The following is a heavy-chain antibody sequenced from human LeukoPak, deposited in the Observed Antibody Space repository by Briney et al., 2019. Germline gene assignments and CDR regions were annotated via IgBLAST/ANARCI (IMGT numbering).Heavy chain of an antibody. CDR1: GFTFSNAW. J-gene: IGHJ4*02. CDR3: STVWLNGDYNY. Sequence: PGGSLRLSCAASGFTFSNAWMSWVRQAPGKGLEWVGRIKSKTDGGTTDYAAPVNGRFTISRDDSKNTMFLLMNSLKIEDTAVYYCSTVWLNGDYNYWGQGTLVTVSS. CDR2: IKSKTDGGTT. V-gene: IGHV3-15*01. D-gene: IGHD4-17*01.